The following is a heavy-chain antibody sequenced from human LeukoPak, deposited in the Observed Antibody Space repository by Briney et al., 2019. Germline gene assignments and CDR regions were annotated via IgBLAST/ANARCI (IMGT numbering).Heavy chain of an antibody. CDR2: ISGSGGST. V-gene: IGHV3-23*01. CDR3: ARDEYSSSPAPDL. Sequence: QPGGSLRLSCAASGFTFSSYAMSWVRQAPGKGLEWVSAISGSGGSTYYADSVKGRFTISRDNSKNTLYLQMSSLRAEDTAVYYCARDEYSSSPAPDLWGRGTLVTVSS. CDR1: GFTFSSYA. D-gene: IGHD6-13*01. J-gene: IGHJ2*01.